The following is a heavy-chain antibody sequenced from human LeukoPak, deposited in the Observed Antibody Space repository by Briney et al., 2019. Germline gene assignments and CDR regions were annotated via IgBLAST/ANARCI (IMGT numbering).Heavy chain of an antibody. J-gene: IGHJ4*02. CDR3: ARDMSHWVGATGY. CDR2: INPSGGST. D-gene: IGHD1-26*01. V-gene: IGHV1-46*01. CDR1: GYTFTSYY. Sequence: ASVKVSCKASGYTFTSYYMHWVRQAPGQGLEWMGIINPSGGSTSYAQKFQGRVTMTRDTSTSTVYMELRSLRSDDTAVYYCARDMSHWVGATGYWGQGTLVTVSS.